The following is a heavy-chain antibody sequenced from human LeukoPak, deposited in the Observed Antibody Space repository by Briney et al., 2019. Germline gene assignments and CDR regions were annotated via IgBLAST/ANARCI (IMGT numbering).Heavy chain of an antibody. CDR3: ARDDHSGYYQIDY. V-gene: IGHV3-7*01. D-gene: IGHD3-22*01. Sequence: PGGSLRLSCAASGFTFSSYWMSWVRQAPGKGLERVANIKQDGSEKYYVDSVKGRFTISRDNAKNSLYLQMNSLRAEDTAVYYCARDDHSGYYQIDYWGQGTLVTVSS. CDR1: GFTFSSYW. CDR2: IKQDGSEK. J-gene: IGHJ4*02.